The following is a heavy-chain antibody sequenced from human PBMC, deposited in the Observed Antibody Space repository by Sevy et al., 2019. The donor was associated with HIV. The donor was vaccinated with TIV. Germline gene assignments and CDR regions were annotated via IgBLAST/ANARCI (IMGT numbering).Heavy chain of an antibody. CDR2: VYYTGGT. Sequence: SETLSLTCTVSGGSINSDHWNWIRQPPGKGLEWIGYVYYTGGTNYNPSLKNRVTISVDRTKNQFSLKQTSVTAAATEENSCARRNDFDIWGQGTMVTVSS. CDR3: ARRNDFDI. CDR1: GGSINSDH. J-gene: IGHJ3*02. V-gene: IGHV4-59*08.